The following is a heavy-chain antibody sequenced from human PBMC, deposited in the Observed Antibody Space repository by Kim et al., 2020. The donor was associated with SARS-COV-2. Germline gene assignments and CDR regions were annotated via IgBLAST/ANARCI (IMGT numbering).Heavy chain of an antibody. D-gene: IGHD3-22*01. CDR3: ARGRTYYYDSSGYAFDI. Sequence: FQGRVTITADESTSTAYMELSSLRSEDTAVYYCARGRTYYYDSSGYAFDIWGQGTMVTVSS. J-gene: IGHJ3*02. V-gene: IGHV1-69*01.